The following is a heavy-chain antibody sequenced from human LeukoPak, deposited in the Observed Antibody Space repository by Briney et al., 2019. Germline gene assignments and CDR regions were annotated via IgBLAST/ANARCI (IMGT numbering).Heavy chain of an antibody. J-gene: IGHJ4*02. CDR3: ARDLSYYYDGGSFDY. CDR1: GGSITNNF. V-gene: IGHV4-59*01. D-gene: IGHD3-10*02. CDR2: IYYTGTT. Sequence: PSETLSLTCTVSGGSITNNFWSWIRQPPGKELEWIGYIYYTGTTNYNPSLKSRVTISVDMSKGQFSLKLTSVTAADTATYYCARDLSYYYDGGSFDYWGPGTLVTVSS.